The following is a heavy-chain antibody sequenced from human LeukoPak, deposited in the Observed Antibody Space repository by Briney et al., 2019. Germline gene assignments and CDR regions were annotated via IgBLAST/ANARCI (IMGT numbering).Heavy chain of an antibody. V-gene: IGHV3-23*01. D-gene: IGHD3-3*01. CDR3: AKRVDDFWSGYYVFDY. CDR2: ISGSGGST. Sequence: GGSLRLSCAASGFTFSSYAMSWVRQAPGKGLEWVSAISGSGGSTYYADSVKGRFTISRDNSKNTLYLQMNSLRAEDTAVYYCAKRVDDFWSGYYVFDYWGQGTLVTVSS. CDR1: GFTFSSYA. J-gene: IGHJ4*01.